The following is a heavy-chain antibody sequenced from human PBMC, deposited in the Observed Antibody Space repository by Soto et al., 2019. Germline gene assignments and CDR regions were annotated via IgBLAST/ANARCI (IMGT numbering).Heavy chain of an antibody. J-gene: IGHJ6*02. Sequence: SVKVSCKASGGTFSSYTISWVRQAPGQGLEWMGRIIPILGIANYAQKFQGRVTITADKSTSTAYMELSSLRSEDTAVYYCARDAPWRLVNVGIYYSYGMDGWGEGTTVTVS. CDR2: IIPILGIA. CDR1: GGTFSSYT. D-gene: IGHD6-19*01. V-gene: IGHV1-69*04. CDR3: ARDAPWRLVNVGIYYSYGMDG.